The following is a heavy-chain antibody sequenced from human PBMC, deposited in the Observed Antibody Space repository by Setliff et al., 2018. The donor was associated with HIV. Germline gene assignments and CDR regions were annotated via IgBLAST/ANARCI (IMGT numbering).Heavy chain of an antibody. CDR3: AKEFAASCLGYFDS. CDR2: ILSTGERT. D-gene: IGHD3-22*01. Sequence: QPGGSLRLSCEASGFTFSNYAMSWVRQAPGEGLEWVSAILSTGERTFYADSVKGRFTISRDNSKNTVYLQMNSLRAEDMAEYYCAKEFAASCLGYFDSWGRGILVTVSS. J-gene: IGHJ4*02. V-gene: IGHV3-23*01. CDR1: GFTFSNYA.